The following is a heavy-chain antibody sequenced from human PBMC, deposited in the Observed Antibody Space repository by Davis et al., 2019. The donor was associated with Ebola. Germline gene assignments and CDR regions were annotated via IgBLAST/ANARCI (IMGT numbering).Heavy chain of an antibody. CDR2: ISYDGSNK. J-gene: IGHJ4*02. Sequence: GESLKISCAASGFTFSSYGMPWVRQAPGKGLQWVAVISYDGSNKYYADSVKGRFTISRDNSKNTLYLQMNSLRAEDTAVYYCAKGQIDYWGQGTLVTVSS. CDR1: GFTFSSYG. V-gene: IGHV3-30*18. CDR3: AKGQIDY.